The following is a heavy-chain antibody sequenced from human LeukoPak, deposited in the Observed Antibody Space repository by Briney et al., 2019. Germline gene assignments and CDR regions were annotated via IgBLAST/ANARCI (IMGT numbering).Heavy chain of an antibody. Sequence: PGGSLRLSCAASGFTFSSYAMHWVRQAPGKGLEYVSAISSNGGSTYYANSVKGRFTISRDNSKNTLYLQMNSLRAEDTAVYYCASPSHYGGSPFDYWGQGTLVTVSS. CDR3: ASPSHYGGSPFDY. J-gene: IGHJ4*02. V-gene: IGHV3-64*01. CDR1: GFTFSSYA. D-gene: IGHD4-23*01. CDR2: ISSNGGST.